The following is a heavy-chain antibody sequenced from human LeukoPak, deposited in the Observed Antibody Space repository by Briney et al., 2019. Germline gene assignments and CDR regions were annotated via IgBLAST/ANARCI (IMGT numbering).Heavy chain of an antibody. D-gene: IGHD3-10*01. CDR1: GFTFSGSA. CDR2: IRSKANSYAT. CDR3: TRLSGSGSYGF. Sequence: GGSLRLSCAASGFTFSGSAVHWVRQASGKGLEWVGRIRSKANSYATAYAASVKGRFTISRDDSKNTAYLQMNSLKTEDTAVYYCTRLSGSGSYGFWGQGTLVTVSS. V-gene: IGHV3-73*01. J-gene: IGHJ4*02.